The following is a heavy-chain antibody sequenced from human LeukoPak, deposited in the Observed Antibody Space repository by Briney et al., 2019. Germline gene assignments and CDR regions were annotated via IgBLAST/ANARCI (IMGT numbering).Heavy chain of an antibody. Sequence: PGGSLRLSCVASAFTFSIYGMHWVRQAPGKGLVWVSRINSDGSSTTYADSVKGRFTISRDNAKNTLYLQMNSLRAEDTAVYYCANGYSSTYYNALDIRGHGTMVTVSS. CDR3: ANGYSSTYYNALDI. CDR2: INSDGSST. CDR1: AFTFSIYG. V-gene: IGHV3-74*01. D-gene: IGHD6-13*01. J-gene: IGHJ3*02.